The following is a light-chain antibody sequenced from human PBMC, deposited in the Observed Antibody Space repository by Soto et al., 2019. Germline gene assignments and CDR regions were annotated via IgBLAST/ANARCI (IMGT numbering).Light chain of an antibody. V-gene: IGKV1-39*01. CDR1: QSISRY. Sequence: DIQMTQSPSSLSASVGDRVTITCRASQSISRYLNWYQEKPGKGPKLLIYSASDSQGGVPSRFTGSGFGTDFTLTISSLEPEDFATYYCQQSYSTPWTFGQGTKVDIK. CDR3: QQSYSTPWT. CDR2: SAS. J-gene: IGKJ1*01.